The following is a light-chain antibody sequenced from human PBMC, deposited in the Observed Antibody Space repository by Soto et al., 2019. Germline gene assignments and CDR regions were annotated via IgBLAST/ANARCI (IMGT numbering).Light chain of an antibody. CDR3: QSYDSSLSGSDAV. J-gene: IGLJ7*01. CDR2: GNS. Sequence: QSLLTQPPSVSGAPGQRVTISCTGSSYNIGAGYDVHWYQQLPGTAPKLLIYGNSNRPSGVPDRFSGSKSGTSASLAITGLQAEDEADYYCQSYDSSLSGSDAVFGGGTQLTVL. V-gene: IGLV1-40*01. CDR1: SYNIGAGYD.